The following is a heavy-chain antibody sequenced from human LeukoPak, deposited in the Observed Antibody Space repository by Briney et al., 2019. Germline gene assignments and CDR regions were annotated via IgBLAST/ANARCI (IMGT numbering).Heavy chain of an antibody. CDR1: GGSFSGYY. D-gene: IGHD6-13*01. Sequence: PSETLSLTCAVYGGSFSGYYWSWIRHPPGKGLNWIGEINHSGSTNYNPSLKSRVTISVATSKNQFSLKLRSVTAADTAVYYCARGRSIEAAKPVWFDPWGQGSLVTVSS. V-gene: IGHV4-34*01. CDR3: ARGRSIEAAKPVWFDP. CDR2: INHSGST. J-gene: IGHJ5*02.